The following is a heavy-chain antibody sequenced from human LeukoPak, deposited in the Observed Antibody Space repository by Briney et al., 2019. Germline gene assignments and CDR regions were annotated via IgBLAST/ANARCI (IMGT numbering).Heavy chain of an antibody. CDR3: ARVAGYGDYDGYYGMDV. CDR1: GFTFSDYY. J-gene: IGHJ6*02. CDR2: ISSSGSTI. V-gene: IGHV3-11*01. Sequence: GGSLRLSCAASGFTFSDYYMSWTRQAPGKGLEWVSYISSSGSTIYYADSVKGRFTISRDNAKNSLYLQMNSLRAEDTAVYYCARVAGYGDYDGYYGMDVWGQGTTVTVSS. D-gene: IGHD4-17*01.